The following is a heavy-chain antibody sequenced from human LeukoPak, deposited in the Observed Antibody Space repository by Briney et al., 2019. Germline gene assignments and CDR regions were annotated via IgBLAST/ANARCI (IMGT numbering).Heavy chain of an antibody. CDR1: GRSISTYY. CDR2: IHYSGST. D-gene: IGHD6-13*01. J-gene: IGHJ5*02. Sequence: PSETLLQTCTIAGRSISTYYWSWIRQAPGKGLEWIAYIHYSGSTNYNPSLRSRVTISVDTSKNHFSLKLSSVTAADTAVYYCARHRYSVVVWFDPWGQGTLVTVSS. V-gene: IGHV4-59*08. CDR3: ARHRYSVVVWFDP.